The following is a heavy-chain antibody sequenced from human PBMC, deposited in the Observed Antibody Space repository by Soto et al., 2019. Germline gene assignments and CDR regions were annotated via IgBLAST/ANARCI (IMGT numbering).Heavy chain of an antibody. D-gene: IGHD4-17*01. J-gene: IGHJ4*02. CDR1: GGSISSGGYY. V-gene: IGHV4-31*03. CDR3: ARGNGDYGWGKGGGFDY. Sequence: QVQLQESGPGLVKPSQTLSLTCTVSGGSISSGGYYWSWIRQHPGKGLEWIGYIYYSGSTYYNPSLKSRVTISVDTSKNQFSLKLSSVTAADTAVYYCARGNGDYGWGKGGGFDYWGQGTLVTVSS. CDR2: IYYSGST.